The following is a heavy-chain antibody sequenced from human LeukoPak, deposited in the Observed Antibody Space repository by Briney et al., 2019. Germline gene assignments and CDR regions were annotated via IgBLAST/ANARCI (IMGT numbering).Heavy chain of an antibody. V-gene: IGHV3-23*01. CDR1: GFTFSSYP. J-gene: IGHJ4*02. CDR3: AKSRVSTNVAMFDY. Sequence: GGSLRLSCAASGFTFSSYPMGRVRQTPGKGLEWVSGISASGTGTYYAGSVKGRFTISRDNSKNMVYLQMDNLRADDTAMFYCAKSRVSTNVAMFDYWGQGALVTVSS. D-gene: IGHD5/OR15-5a*01. CDR2: ISASGTGT.